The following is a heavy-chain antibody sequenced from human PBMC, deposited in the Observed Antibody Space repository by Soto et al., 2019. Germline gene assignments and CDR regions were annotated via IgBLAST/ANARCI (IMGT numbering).Heavy chain of an antibody. Sequence: EVQLVESGGGLVQPGGSLRLSCAASGFTFSSYSMNWVRQAPGKGLEWVSYISSSSSTIYYADSVKGRFTISRDNAKNSLYLQMNSLRDEETAVYYCARDYRAGEDYGMDVWGQGTTVTVSS. D-gene: IGHD3-10*01. V-gene: IGHV3-48*02. CDR3: ARDYRAGEDYGMDV. CDR2: ISSSSSTI. J-gene: IGHJ6*02. CDR1: GFTFSSYS.